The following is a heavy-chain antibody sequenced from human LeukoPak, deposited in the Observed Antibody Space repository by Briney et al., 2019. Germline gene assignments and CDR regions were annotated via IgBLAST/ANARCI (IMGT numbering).Heavy chain of an antibody. D-gene: IGHD6-13*01. CDR1: GGPISSYY. CDR3: ARLPPYSSSWYFDY. Sequence: SETLSLTCTVSGGPISSYYWSWIRQPPGKGLEWIGYIYYSGSTNYNPSLKSRVTISVDTSKNQFSLKLSSVTAADTAVYYCARLPPYSSSWYFDYWAREPWSPSPQ. V-gene: IGHV4-59*12. CDR2: IYYSGST. J-gene: IGHJ4*02.